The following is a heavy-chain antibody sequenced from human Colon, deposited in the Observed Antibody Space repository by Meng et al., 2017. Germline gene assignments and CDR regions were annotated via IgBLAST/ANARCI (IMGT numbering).Heavy chain of an antibody. V-gene: IGHV4-4*02. J-gene: IGHJ4*02. Sequence: QLALQEPGPGLVPPSGLSSLACGVFGDSIGNSKWWSWLSQSPGKGLEWIGEISNSGKTVYSPSLKSRVTISLDKSSNHFSLTLSPVTAADTAIYSCARERMRELGLFDYWGQGALVTVSS. D-gene: IGHD7-27*01. CDR1: GDSIGNSKW. CDR3: ARERMRELGLFDY. CDR2: ISNSGKT.